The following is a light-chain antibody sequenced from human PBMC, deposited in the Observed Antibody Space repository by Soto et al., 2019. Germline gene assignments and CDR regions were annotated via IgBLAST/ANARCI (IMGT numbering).Light chain of an antibody. CDR1: QNVYNY. Sequence: EIVMTQSPATLSVSPGEGATLSCKASQNVYNYLAWYQQRPGQPPRLLIYDASTRATGISARFSGSGYGTDFTLTISSLEPEDFAVYYCQQCRNWPLTFGGGTKVDIK. V-gene: IGKV3-11*01. CDR3: QQCRNWPLT. CDR2: DAS. J-gene: IGKJ4*01.